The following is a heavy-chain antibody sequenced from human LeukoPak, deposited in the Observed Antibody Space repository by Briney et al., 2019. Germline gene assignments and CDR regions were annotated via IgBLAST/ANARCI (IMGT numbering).Heavy chain of an antibody. CDR1: GGSFSGYY. D-gene: IGHD4-11*01. J-gene: IGHJ6*03. V-gene: IGHV4-34*01. CDR3: ARVGRTEEGGYSYYYIDV. Sequence: PSETLSLTCSVYGGSFSGYYWSWIRQPPGKGLEWIGEINHSGSTNYNPSLKSRVTISVDTSKNQFSLKLSSMTAADTAVYYCARVGRTEEGGYSYYYIDVWGYGTTVTVSS. CDR2: INHSGST.